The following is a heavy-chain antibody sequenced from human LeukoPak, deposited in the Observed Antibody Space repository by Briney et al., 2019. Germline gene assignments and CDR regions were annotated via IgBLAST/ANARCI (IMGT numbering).Heavy chain of an antibody. CDR3: AKEASRGSSFAYTPIEKPYYLDY. CDR1: GFTFSSYS. D-gene: IGHD5-18*01. V-gene: IGHV3-48*01. CDR2: ISSSSSTI. Sequence: GGSLRLSCAASGFTFSSYSMNWVRQAPGKGLEWVSYISSSSSTIYYADSVKGRFTISRDNSKNTLYLQMNSLRAVDTAVYYCAKEASRGSSFAYTPIEKPYYLDYWGQGTLVTVSS. J-gene: IGHJ4*02.